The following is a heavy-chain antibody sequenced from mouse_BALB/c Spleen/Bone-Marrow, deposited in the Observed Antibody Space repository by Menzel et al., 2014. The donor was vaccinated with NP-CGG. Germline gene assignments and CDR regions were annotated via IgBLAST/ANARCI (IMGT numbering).Heavy chain of an antibody. D-gene: IGHD1-2*01. CDR2: INPDSSTI. J-gene: IGHJ3*01. Sequence: EVQLQQSGGGLVQPGGSLKLSCAASGFDFSRYWMTWVRQAPGKGLEWIGEINPDSSTINYTPSLKDKFIISRDNAKNTLYLQMSKVRSEDTALYYCAKNYYYGYVAYWGQGILVTVSA. V-gene: IGHV4-1*02. CDR3: AKNYYYGYVAY. CDR1: GFDFSRYW.